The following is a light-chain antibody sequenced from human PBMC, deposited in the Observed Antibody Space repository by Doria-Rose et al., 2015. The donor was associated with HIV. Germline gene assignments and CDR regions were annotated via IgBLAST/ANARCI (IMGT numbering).Light chain of an antibody. J-gene: IGKJ3*01. CDR3: QQYYDTPS. Sequence: VLTQSPESLGMSLGERATLNRKSNQSLLYTSKNYLAWYQQKPVQPPKLLIYWASTRQSGVPARFSGSGSGTDFTLTISSLEAEDVAVYYCQQYYDTPSFGPGTTVDIK. CDR1: QSLLYTSKNY. V-gene: IGKV4-1*01. CDR2: WAS.